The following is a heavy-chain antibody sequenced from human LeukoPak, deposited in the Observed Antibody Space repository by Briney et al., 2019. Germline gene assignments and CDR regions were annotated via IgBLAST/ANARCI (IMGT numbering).Heavy chain of an antibody. CDR2: IIPIFGTA. CDR1: GGTFSSYA. D-gene: IGHD3-10*01. CDR3: ARVSWFGELWNYYYYGMDV. V-gene: IGHV1-69*13. J-gene: IGHJ6*02. Sequence: SVKVSCKASGGTFSSYAISWVRQAPGQGLEWMGGIIPIFGTANYAQKFQGRVTITADESTSTAYMELSSLRSESTAVYYCARVSWFGELWNYYYYGMDVWGQGTTVTVSS.